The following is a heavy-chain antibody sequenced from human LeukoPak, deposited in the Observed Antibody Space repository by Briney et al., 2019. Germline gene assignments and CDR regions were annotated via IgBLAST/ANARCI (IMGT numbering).Heavy chain of an antibody. J-gene: IGHJ3*02. CDR3: AKDHTLTGYYDSSGPDAFDI. CDR2: ISGSGGST. D-gene: IGHD3-22*01. V-gene: IGHV3-23*01. CDR1: GFTFSSYA. Sequence: PGGSLRLSCAASGFTFSSYAMSWVRQAPGKGLEWVSAISGSGGSTYYADSVKGRFTISRDNSKNTLYLQMNSLRAEDTAVYYCAKDHTLTGYYDSSGPDAFDIWGQRTMVTVSS.